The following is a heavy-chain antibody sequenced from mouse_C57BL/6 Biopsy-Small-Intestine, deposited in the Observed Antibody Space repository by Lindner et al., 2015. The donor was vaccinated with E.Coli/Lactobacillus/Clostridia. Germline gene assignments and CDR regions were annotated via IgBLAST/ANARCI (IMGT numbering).Heavy chain of an antibody. CDR1: GSSFTGYY. CDR2: IYPYNGIS. CDR3: ARSEGSSGFFDF. V-gene: IGHV1-31*01. D-gene: IGHD3-2*02. J-gene: IGHJ2*01. Sequence: VQLQESGPELVKPGASVKISCKASGSSFTGYYMHWVRQSHGNILDWIGYIYPYNGISSYNQKFRGKATLTVDKSSGTAYMELRSLTSEDSAVYYCARSEGSSGFFDFWGPGTTLTVSS.